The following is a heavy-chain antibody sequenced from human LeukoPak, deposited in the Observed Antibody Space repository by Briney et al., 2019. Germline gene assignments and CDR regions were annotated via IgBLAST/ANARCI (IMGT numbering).Heavy chain of an antibody. V-gene: IGHV3-30-3*01. Sequence: GGSLRLSCAASGFTFSSYAMSWVRQAPGKGLEWVAVISYDGSNKYYADSVKGRFTISGDNSKNTLYLQMNSLRAEDTAVYYCARVRALSERYFDYWGQGTLVTVSS. J-gene: IGHJ4*02. CDR2: ISYDGSNK. CDR1: GFTFSSYA. D-gene: IGHD1-26*01. CDR3: ARVRALSERYFDY.